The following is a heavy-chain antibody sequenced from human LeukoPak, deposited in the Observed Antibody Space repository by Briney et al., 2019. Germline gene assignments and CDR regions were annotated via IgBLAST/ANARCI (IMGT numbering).Heavy chain of an antibody. CDR2: ISYDGSNK. V-gene: IGHV3-30*18. Sequence: GGSLRLSCAASGLTFSSYGMHWVRQAPGKGLEWVAVISYDGSNKQYADSVKGRFTISRDNAKNALYLQMNSLRAEDTAVYYCANPGYSSGDPNFDYWGQGTLVTVSS. CDR3: ANPGYSSGDPNFDY. J-gene: IGHJ4*02. D-gene: IGHD6-19*01. CDR1: GLTFSSYG.